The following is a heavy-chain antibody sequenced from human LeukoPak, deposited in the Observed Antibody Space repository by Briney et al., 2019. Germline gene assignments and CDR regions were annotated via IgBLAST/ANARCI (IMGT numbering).Heavy chain of an antibody. CDR2: ISDSGSIT. Sequence: TGGSLRLSCAASGFAFSSLAMGWVRQAPGKGLELVSVISDSGSITYYADSVKGRFTISRDNSKNTLFLQMNRLGAEDTAVYYCAKDARRTNGWYFFDYWGQGTLVTVSS. V-gene: IGHV3-23*01. CDR3: AKDARRTNGWYFFDY. J-gene: IGHJ4*02. CDR1: GFAFSSLA. D-gene: IGHD6-19*01.